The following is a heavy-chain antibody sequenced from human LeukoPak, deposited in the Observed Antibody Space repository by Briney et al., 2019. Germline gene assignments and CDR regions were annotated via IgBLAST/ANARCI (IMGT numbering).Heavy chain of an antibody. Sequence: GGSLRLSCAASGFTFSSYAMYWVRQAPGKGLEGVAVISYDGSDKFYADSVKGRFTISRDSSKDTLYLQTNSLRPEDTAVYYCARARPSMWIDYWGQGTLVTVSS. CDR2: ISYDGSDK. CDR3: ARARPSMWIDY. V-gene: IGHV3-30*04. J-gene: IGHJ4*02. CDR1: GFTFSSYA. D-gene: IGHD5-12*01.